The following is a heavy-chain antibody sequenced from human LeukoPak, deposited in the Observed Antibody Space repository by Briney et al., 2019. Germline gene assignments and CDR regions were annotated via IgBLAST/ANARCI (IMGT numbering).Heavy chain of an antibody. V-gene: IGHV1-69*06. Sequence: GASVKVSCKASGGTFSSYAISWVRQAPGQGLEWMGGIIPIFGTANYAQKFQGRVTITADKSTSTAYMELSSLRSEDTAVYYCASSRGYSSGWSCGYFDYWGQGTLVTVSS. CDR3: ASSRGYSSGWSCGYFDY. CDR2: IIPIFGTA. J-gene: IGHJ4*02. D-gene: IGHD6-19*01. CDR1: GGTFSSYA.